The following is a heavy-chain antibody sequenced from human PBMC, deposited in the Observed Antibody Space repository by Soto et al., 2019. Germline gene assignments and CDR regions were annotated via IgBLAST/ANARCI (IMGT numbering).Heavy chain of an antibody. CDR3: ALGYYYDSSGYNGLDV. Sequence: GASVKVSCKASGGTFSSYAISWVRQAPGQGLEWMGGIIPIFGTANYAQKFQGRVTITADESTSTAYMELSSLRSEDTAVYYCALGYYYDSSGYNGLDVWGQGTTVTVSS. D-gene: IGHD3-22*01. V-gene: IGHV1-69*13. CDR1: GGTFSSYA. CDR2: IIPIFGTA. J-gene: IGHJ6*02.